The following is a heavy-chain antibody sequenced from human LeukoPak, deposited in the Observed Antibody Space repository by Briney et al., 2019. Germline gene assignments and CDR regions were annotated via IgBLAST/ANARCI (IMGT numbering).Heavy chain of an antibody. CDR1: GYTFIDYY. Sequence: ASVKVSCKTSGYTFIDYYMHWVRQAPAQGLEWMGIINPSGGSTSYAQKFQGRVTLTRDTSTSTVYMELSSLRSEDTAVYYCARDYGGNDGFDYWGQGTLVTVSS. D-gene: IGHD4-23*01. V-gene: IGHV1-46*01. CDR3: ARDYGGNDGFDY. CDR2: INPSGGST. J-gene: IGHJ4*02.